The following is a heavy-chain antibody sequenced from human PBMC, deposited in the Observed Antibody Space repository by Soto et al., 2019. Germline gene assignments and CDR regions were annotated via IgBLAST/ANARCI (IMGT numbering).Heavy chain of an antibody. CDR3: ARGGSVGYEPFDY. CDR1: GYTFTSYA. CDR2: INAGNGNT. J-gene: IGHJ4*02. V-gene: IGHV1-3*01. Sequence: ASVKVSCKASGYTFTSYAIHWVRQAPGQRLEWMGWINAGNGNTKHSQKFQDRVTIIRDTSASTAYMELSSLRSEDTAVYYCARGGSVGYEPFDYWGQGTLVTVSS. D-gene: IGHD5-18*01.